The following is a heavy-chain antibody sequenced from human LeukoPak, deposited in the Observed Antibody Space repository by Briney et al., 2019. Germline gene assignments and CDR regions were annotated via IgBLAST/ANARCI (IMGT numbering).Heavy chain of an antibody. J-gene: IGHJ4*02. CDR3: AKALYYFDS. CDR1: GFTFTSNP. CDR2: ISGSGGST. V-gene: IGHV3-23*01. Sequence: TGGSLRLSCAASGFTFTSNPMTWVRQAQGKGLEWVSGISGSGGSTYYADSVKGRLTISRDNSKNTLYLQMNSLRAEDTAVYYCAKALYYFDSWGQGTLVTVSS.